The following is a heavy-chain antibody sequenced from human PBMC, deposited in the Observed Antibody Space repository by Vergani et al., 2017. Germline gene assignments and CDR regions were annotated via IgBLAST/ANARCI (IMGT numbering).Heavy chain of an antibody. J-gene: IGHJ4*02. CDR2: IDWNDNK. CDR1: GFSILTSEMC. CDR3: ARIRRRGRSGYDIFDF. Sequence: QVTLRESGPALVKPTQTLTLTCTFSGFSILTSEMCVSWIRQPPGKALEWLALIDWNDNKYFNTSLKTRLTISKDASKNQVVLTMTNMEPVDTATYYCARIRRRGRSGYDIFDFRGQGILVTVAS. D-gene: IGHD5-12*01. V-gene: IGHV2-70*01.